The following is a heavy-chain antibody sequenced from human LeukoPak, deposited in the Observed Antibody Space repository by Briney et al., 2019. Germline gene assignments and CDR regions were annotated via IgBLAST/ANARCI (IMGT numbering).Heavy chain of an antibody. V-gene: IGHV3-23*01. CDR1: GFTFSSYA. D-gene: IGHD6-13*01. CDR3: AKDSGPYSSTWDDAFDI. Sequence: GGSLRLSCAASGFTFSSYAMSWVRQAPGKGLEWVSAISGSGGSTYYADSVKGRFTISRDNSKNTLYLQVNSLRAEDTAVYYCAKDSGPYSSTWDDAFDIWGQGTLVTVSS. CDR2: ISGSGGST. J-gene: IGHJ3*02.